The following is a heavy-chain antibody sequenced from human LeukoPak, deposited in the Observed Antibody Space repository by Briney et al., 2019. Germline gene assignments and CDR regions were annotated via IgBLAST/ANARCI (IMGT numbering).Heavy chain of an antibody. CDR1: GGSFSGYY. CDR3: ARFTRYPYYYGSGNSFGPRGSFDY. V-gene: IGHV4-34*01. J-gene: IGHJ4*02. CDR2: INHSGST. D-gene: IGHD3-10*01. Sequence: PSETLSLTCAVYGGSFSGYYWSWIRQPPGKGLEWIGEINHSGSTNYNPSLKSRVTISVDTSKNQFSLKLSSVTAADTAVYYCARFTRYPYYYGSGNSFGPRGSFDYWGQGTLVTVSS.